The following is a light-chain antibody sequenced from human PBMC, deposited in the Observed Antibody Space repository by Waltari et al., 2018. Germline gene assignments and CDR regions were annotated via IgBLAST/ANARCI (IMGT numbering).Light chain of an antibody. J-gene: IGKJ3*01. CDR2: GAT. Sequence: EVVLTQSPGTLSLFPGERATLSCRASQSVGSGYLAWYQQKVGQAPRLLISGATSRAPGVXXXXSGTXSGTDFTXXISXLEPEDSAVYFCQQYGRAPLTFGPGTKVEIK. V-gene: IGKV3-20*01. CDR3: QQYGRAPLT. CDR1: QSVGSGY.